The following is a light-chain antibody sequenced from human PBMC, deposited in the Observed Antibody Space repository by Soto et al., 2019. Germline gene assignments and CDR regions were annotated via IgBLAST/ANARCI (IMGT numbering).Light chain of an antibody. V-gene: IGLV1-40*01. J-gene: IGLJ1*01. CDR3: QSYDSSLHASV. CDR2: GNT. CDR1: SSNFGAGYD. Sequence: QSVVTQPPSVSGAPGQRVTISCTGSSSNFGAGYDVHWYQQLPGTAPKLLIYGNTNRPSGVPDRFSGSKSGSSASLAITGLQAEDEADYYCQSYDSSLHASVFGTGTKVTVL.